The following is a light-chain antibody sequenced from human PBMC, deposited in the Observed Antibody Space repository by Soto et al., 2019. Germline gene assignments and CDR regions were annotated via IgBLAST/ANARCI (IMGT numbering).Light chain of an antibody. CDR1: QTINNN. Sequence: EIGMKKTPSALSVSPGGRATLSCRASQTINNNLAWYQQKPGQAPRLLIYGSSTRATGVPARFSGSGSGTEFTLSSSSLQSEDFALYYCQQYNNWRTFGQGAKVDIK. CDR3: QQYNNWRT. J-gene: IGKJ1*01. V-gene: IGKV3-15*01. CDR2: GSS.